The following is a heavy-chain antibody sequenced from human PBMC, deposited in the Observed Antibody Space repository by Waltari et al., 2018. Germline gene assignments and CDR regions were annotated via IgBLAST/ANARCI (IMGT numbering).Heavy chain of an antibody. V-gene: IGHV3-30*18. Sequence: QVEESGGGVVQPGGSLRLSCVAYGYPFNNYGMHWVRQAPGKGLEWLAVISSDGSGKYYADSVKGRFTMSRDNSKNMVYLQMNSLRPEDTAVYYCAKAGGIYNYPLDPWGQGTLVTGSS. CDR1: GYPFNNYG. D-gene: IGHD1-26*01. J-gene: IGHJ5*02. CDR2: ISSDGSGK. CDR3: AKAGGIYNYPLDP.